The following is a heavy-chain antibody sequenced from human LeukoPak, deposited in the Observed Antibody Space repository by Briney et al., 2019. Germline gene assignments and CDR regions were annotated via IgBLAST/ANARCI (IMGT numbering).Heavy chain of an antibody. J-gene: IGHJ4*02. V-gene: IGHV3-30-3*01. Sequence: PGGSLRLSCAASGFIFRGYCSHWVRQAPGKGLEWVAVISYDGSNKYYADSVKGRFTISRDNSKNTLYLQMNSLRAEDTAVYYCARDLGTVRQPYYFDYWGQGTLVTVSS. CDR1: GFIFRGYC. CDR3: ARDLGTVRQPYYFDY. D-gene: IGHD4-17*01. CDR2: ISYDGSNK.